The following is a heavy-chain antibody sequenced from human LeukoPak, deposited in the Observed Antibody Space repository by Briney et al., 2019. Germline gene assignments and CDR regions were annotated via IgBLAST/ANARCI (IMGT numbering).Heavy chain of an antibody. CDR1: GFTVGSNY. CDR3: ARAGAVEVFDY. D-gene: IGHD6-19*01. Sequence: GGSLRLSCAASGFTVGSNYMSWVRQAPGKGLEWVSVIYSGDSTYYADSVKGRFTISRDNSKNTLYLQMNSLRAEDTAVYYCARAGAVEVFDYWGQGTLVTVSS. J-gene: IGHJ4*02. CDR2: IYSGDST. V-gene: IGHV3-53*01.